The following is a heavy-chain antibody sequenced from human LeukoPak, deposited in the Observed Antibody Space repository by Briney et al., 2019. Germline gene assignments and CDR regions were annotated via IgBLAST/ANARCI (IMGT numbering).Heavy chain of an antibody. CDR2: ISAYNGNT. CDR3: ARDRTTTFGGVIVESPSFDY. Sequence: ASVKVSCKASGYTFTSYGISWVRQAPGQGLEWMGWISAYNGNTNYAQKLQGRVTMTTDTSTSTAYMELRSLRSDDTAVYYCARDRTTTFGGVIVESPSFDYWGQGTLVTVSS. V-gene: IGHV1-18*01. CDR1: GYTFTSYG. J-gene: IGHJ4*02. D-gene: IGHD3-16*02.